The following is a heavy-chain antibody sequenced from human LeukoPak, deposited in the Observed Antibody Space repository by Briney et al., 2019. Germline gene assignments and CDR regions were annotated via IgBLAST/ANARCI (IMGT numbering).Heavy chain of an antibody. CDR2: INHSGST. D-gene: IGHD3-16*02. CDR3: ARLDDYVWGSYRREFDY. V-gene: IGHV4-34*01. J-gene: IGHJ4*02. CDR1: GFTFSSYG. Sequence: GSLRLSCAASGFTFSSYGMSWIRQPPGKGLEWIGEINHSGSTNYNPSLKSRVTISVDTSKNQFSLKLSSVTAADTAVYYCARLDDYVWGSYRREFDYWGQGTLVTVSS.